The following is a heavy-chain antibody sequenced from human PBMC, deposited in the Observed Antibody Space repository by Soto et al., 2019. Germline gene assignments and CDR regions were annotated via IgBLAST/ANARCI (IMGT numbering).Heavy chain of an antibody. V-gene: IGHV1-18*01. CDR2: ISAYNGNT. CDR3: ARDGYITMVRGSKSYYFDY. Sequence: QVQLVQSGAEVKKPGASVKVSCKASGYTFTSYGISWVRQAPGQGLEWMGWISAYNGNTNYTQKLQGRVTMTTDTSTSTAYMELRSLRSDDTAVYYCARDGYITMVRGSKSYYFDYWGQGTLVTVSS. J-gene: IGHJ4*02. D-gene: IGHD3-10*01. CDR1: GYTFTSYG.